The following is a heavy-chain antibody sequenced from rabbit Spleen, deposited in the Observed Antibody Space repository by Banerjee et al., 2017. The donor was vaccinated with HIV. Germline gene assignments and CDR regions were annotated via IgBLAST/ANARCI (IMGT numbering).Heavy chain of an antibody. CDR3: AREDVYGYPFPTKL. CDR2: IDTGSGST. V-gene: IGHV1S45*01. D-gene: IGHD6-1*01. Sequence: QEQLEESGGGLVKPEGSLTLTCTASGFDLSTYYYMCWVRQAPGKGLEWIGCIDTGSGSTYYASWAKGRFTISKASSTTVTLQMTSLTAADTATYFCAREDVYGYPFPTKLWGQGTLVTVS. J-gene: IGHJ6*01. CDR1: GFDLSTYYY.